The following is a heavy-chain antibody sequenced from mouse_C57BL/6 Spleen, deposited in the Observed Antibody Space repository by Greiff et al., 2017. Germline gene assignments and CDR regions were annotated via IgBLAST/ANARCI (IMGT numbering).Heavy chain of an antibody. J-gene: IGHJ2*01. CDR1: GYTFTSYW. CDR2: IDPSDSYT. CDR3: GRWDYSNYVGDY. D-gene: IGHD2-5*01. V-gene: IGHV1-69*01. Sequence: QVQLQQPGAELVMPGASVKLSCKASGYTFTSYWMHWVKQRPGQGLEWIGEIDPSDSYTNYNQKFKGKSTLTVDKSSSTAYMQLSSLTSEDSAVYYCGRWDYSNYVGDYWGQGTTLTVSS.